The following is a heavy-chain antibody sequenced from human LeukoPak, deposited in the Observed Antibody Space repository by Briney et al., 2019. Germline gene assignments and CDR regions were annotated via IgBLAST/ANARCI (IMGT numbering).Heavy chain of an antibody. D-gene: IGHD3-10*01. CDR2: INRSGST. CDR3: VVLFRRGSGSYYIDY. CDR1: GGSFSGYY. V-gene: IGHV4-34*01. Sequence: PSETLSLTCAVYGGSFSGYYWSWIRQPPGKGLESIGEINRSGSTNYNPSLKSRVTISVDTSKNQFSLKLRSVTAADTAAYYCVVLFRRGSGSYYIDYWGQGTLVTVSS. J-gene: IGHJ4*02.